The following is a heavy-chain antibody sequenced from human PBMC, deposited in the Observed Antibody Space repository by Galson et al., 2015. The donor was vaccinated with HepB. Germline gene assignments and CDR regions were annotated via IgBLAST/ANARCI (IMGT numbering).Heavy chain of an antibody. Sequence: SLRLSCAASGFTFSTYTMHWVRQAPGKGLEWVALISYDGSNKYYADSVKGRFTISRDNSKNTLYLQMNSLRAEDTAVYYCARAPRVYDFWGGLDSWGQGTLVTVSS. J-gene: IGHJ4*02. CDR3: ARAPRVYDFWGGLDS. V-gene: IGHV3-30*04. CDR2: ISYDGSNK. D-gene: IGHD3-3*01. CDR1: GFTFSTYT.